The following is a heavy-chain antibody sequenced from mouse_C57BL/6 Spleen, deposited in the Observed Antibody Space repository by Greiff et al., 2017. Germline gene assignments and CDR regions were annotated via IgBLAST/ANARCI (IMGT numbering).Heavy chain of an antibody. CDR2: IYPGDGDT. CDR1: GYAFSSSW. J-gene: IGHJ4*01. Sequence: QVQLQQSGPELVKPGASVKISCKASGYAFSSSWLNWVEQRPGKGLEWIGRIYPGDGDTNYNGKFKGKASLTADKSYSTAYMQLSSLTSEDSAVYFCAEGNYVKYAMDYWGQGTSVTVSS. CDR3: AEGNYVKYAMDY. D-gene: IGHD2-1*01. V-gene: IGHV1-82*01.